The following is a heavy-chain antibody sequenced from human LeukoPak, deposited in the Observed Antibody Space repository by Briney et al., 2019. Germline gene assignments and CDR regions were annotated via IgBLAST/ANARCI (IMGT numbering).Heavy chain of an antibody. Sequence: PGGSLRLSCAASGFTFSSSAMSWVRQAPGKGLEWLSTINRDGGGETTSYADSVQGRFTISRDTSKNTLYLQMSSLRPEDTAVYYCAQANPTPRGVNFDYWGQGTLVTVSS. D-gene: IGHD3-10*01. J-gene: IGHJ4*02. CDR3: AQANPTPRGVNFDY. CDR2: INRDGGGETT. V-gene: IGHV3-23*01. CDR1: GFTFSSSA.